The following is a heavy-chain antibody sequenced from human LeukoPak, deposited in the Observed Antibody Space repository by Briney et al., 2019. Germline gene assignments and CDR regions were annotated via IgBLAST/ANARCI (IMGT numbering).Heavy chain of an antibody. V-gene: IGHV3-33*01. D-gene: IGHD3-10*01. J-gene: IGHJ4*02. CDR2: IWYDGSDK. CDR3: ARGHYLGSGSFDY. Sequence: PGGSLTLSCAASGFTFSSYGLHWVRQAPGRGLEWVAVIWYDGSDKYYADSVKGRFTVSRDNSRNTLYLQMNSLRAEDTAVYYCARGHYLGSGSFDYWGQGTLVTVSS. CDR1: GFTFSSYG.